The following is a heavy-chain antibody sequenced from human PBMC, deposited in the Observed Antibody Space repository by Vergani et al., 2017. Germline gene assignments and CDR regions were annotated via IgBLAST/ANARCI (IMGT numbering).Heavy chain of an antibody. D-gene: IGHD7-27*01. CDR2: IDWDDDK. CDR3: TRSSNWGSTGFDY. V-gene: IGHV2-70*17. CDR1: GFSLTTGGEG. J-gene: IGHJ4*02. Sequence: QITLRASGPTLVKPTQTLTLTCTFSGFSLTTGGEGVGWIRQPPGRALEWLARIDWDDDKFYSTSLKTRLTISKDTAKNQVVLTMTNMDPVDTATYYCTRSSNWGSTGFDYWGQGTLVTVSS.